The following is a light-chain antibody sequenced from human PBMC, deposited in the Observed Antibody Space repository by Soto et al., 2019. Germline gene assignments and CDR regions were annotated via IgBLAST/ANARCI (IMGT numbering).Light chain of an antibody. CDR3: QQYNSYSIT. J-gene: IGKJ5*01. CDR1: QTVSSK. CDR2: GAS. Sequence: EIVLTQSPATLSSSPGERATLSCRAGQTVSSKLAWYQHKPGQAPRLLIYGASSRATGIPDRFSGSGSGTDFTLTISSLQPDDFATYYCQQYNSYSITFGQGTRLEIK. V-gene: IGKV3D-15*01.